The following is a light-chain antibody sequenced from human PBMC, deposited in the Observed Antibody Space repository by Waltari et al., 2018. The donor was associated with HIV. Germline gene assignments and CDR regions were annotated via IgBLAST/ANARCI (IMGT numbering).Light chain of an antibody. CDR1: SSNTGTNY. CDR2: SIS. J-gene: IGLJ3*02. Sequence: QSVLTQPPPASGTPGQRVTIPCSGSSSNTGTNYIYRYQQLPGTSPKLLTYSISQRPSGVPDRFSCSKSGTSASLAISDLRSEDEADYYCSAWDDSLSGRVFGGGTKLTVL. CDR3: SAWDDSLSGRV. V-gene: IGLV1-47*01.